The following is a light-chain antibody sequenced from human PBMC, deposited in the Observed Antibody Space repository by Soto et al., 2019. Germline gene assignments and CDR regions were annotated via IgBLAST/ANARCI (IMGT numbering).Light chain of an antibody. CDR1: QSVSSY. J-gene: IGKJ1*01. V-gene: IGKV3-11*01. Sequence: EIVLTQSRATLSLSPGKRPKLSCMASQSVSSYLAWYQQKPGQAPRLLIYDSSNRATGIPARFSGSGSGTEFTLTINSLQSEDFAVYYCQQYNNWPRTFGQGTKVDI. CDR2: DSS. CDR3: QQYNNWPRT.